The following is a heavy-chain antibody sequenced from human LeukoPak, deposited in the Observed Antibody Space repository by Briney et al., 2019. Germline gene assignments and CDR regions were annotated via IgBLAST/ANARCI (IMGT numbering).Heavy chain of an antibody. CDR2: IYYSGST. Sequence: PSETLSLTCTVPGGSISSGDYYWSWIRQPPGKGLEWIGYIYYSGSTYYNPSLKSRVTISVDTSKNQFSLKLSSVTAADTAVYYCARGYRGVRGVLFDIWGQGTMVTVSS. CDR3: ARGYRGVRGVLFDI. D-gene: IGHD3-16*02. CDR1: GGSISSGDYY. J-gene: IGHJ3*02. V-gene: IGHV4-30-4*01.